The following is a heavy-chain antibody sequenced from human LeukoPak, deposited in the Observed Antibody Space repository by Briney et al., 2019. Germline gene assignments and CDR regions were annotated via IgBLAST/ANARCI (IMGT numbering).Heavy chain of an antibody. CDR3: ARPREEDDAFDI. CDR2: INPNSGGT. J-gene: IGHJ3*02. CDR1: GYTFTGYY. Sequence: ASVKVSCKASGYTFTGYYMHWVRQAPGQGFEWMGWINPNSGGTNYAQKFQGRVTMTRDTSISTAYMELSRLRSDDTAVYYCARPREEDDAFDIWGQGTMVTVSS. D-gene: IGHD1-26*01. V-gene: IGHV1-2*02.